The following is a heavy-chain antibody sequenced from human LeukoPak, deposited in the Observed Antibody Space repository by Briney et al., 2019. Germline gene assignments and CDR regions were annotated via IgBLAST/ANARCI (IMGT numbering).Heavy chain of an antibody. CDR2: ISSSSSYI. D-gene: IGHD2/OR15-2a*01. CDR3: TRAYNSTVSALCDY. CDR1: GFTFSSYS. J-gene: IGHJ4*02. Sequence: GGSLRLSCAASGFTFSSYSMNWVRQAPGKGLEWVSSISSSSSYIYYADSVKGRFTISRDNAKNSLYLPMNSQRAKDTAVYYCTRAYNSTVSALCDYWGQGTLVTVSS. V-gene: IGHV3-21*01.